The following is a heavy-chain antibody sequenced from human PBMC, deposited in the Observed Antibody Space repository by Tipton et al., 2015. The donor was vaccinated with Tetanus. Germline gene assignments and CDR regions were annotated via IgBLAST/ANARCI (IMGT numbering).Heavy chain of an antibody. D-gene: IGHD2-15*01. Sequence: QLVQSGAEVKKPGESPKISCKGSGYSFTGYWIGWVRQKPGKGLEWMGIIYPGDSDTRYSPSFQDQVTISVDKSINTAYLQWSSLKASDTSMFYCARAHCSDGVCNFDFWGQGALVTVAS. V-gene: IGHV5-51*01. CDR2: IYPGDSDT. CDR3: ARAHCSDGVCNFDF. CDR1: GYSFTGYW. J-gene: IGHJ4*02.